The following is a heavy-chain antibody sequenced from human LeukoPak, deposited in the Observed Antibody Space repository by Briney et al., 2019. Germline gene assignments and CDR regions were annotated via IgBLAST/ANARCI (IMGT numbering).Heavy chain of an antibody. V-gene: IGHV3-23*01. CDR1: GFTFSSYA. CDR2: ISGSGGST. CDR3: AKNMRNLKRELLWFGELSFDY. Sequence: HTGGSLRLSCAASGFTFSSYAMSWVRQAPGKGLEWVSAISGSGGSTYYADSVKGRFTISRDNSKNTLYLQMNSLRAEDTAVYYCAKNMRNLKRELLWFGELSFDYWGQGTLVTVSS. D-gene: IGHD3-10*01. J-gene: IGHJ4*02.